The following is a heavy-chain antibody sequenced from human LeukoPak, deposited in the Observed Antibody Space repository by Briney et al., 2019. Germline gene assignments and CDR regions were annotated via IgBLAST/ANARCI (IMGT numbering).Heavy chain of an antibody. D-gene: IGHD5-24*01. J-gene: IGHJ6*03. Sequence: PEASVKVSCKASGYTFTSYYMHWVRQAPGQGLEWMGIINPSGGSTSYAQKFQGRVTMTRDMSTSTVYMELSSLRSEDTAVYYCARGGRWLQDTLYYYCYMDVWGKGTTVTVSS. CDR2: INPSGGST. CDR3: ARGGRWLQDTLYYYCYMDV. CDR1: GYTFTSYY. V-gene: IGHV1-46*01.